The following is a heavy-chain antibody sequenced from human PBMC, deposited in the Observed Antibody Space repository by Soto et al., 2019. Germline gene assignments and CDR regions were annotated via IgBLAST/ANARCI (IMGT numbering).Heavy chain of an antibody. V-gene: IGHV3-23*01. CDR1: GFTFSSYA. CDR3: ARRGPGTYFDY. Sequence: EVKLLDSRGGLVQPGGSLRLSCAASGFTFSSYAMNWVRQAPGKGLEWVSVISGSGDSTYYADSVKGRFTISRDNSKNTLYLQMNSLRTEDTAVYYCARRGPGTYFDYWGQGTLVTVSS. CDR2: ISGSGDST. D-gene: IGHD6-13*01. J-gene: IGHJ4*02.